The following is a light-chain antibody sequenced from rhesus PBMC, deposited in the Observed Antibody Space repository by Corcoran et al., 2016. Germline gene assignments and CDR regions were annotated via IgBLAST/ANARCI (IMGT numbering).Light chain of an antibody. J-gene: IGKJ3*01. V-gene: IGKV1-43*03. CDR3: QQYKNYPLT. CDR2: AAS. Sequence: DIQMTQSPSSLSASAGDTVTITCRASQDISTYLNWYQQKLGKAPKLLIFAASSLESGVPSRFSGRGSGAEFTLTIRSLQPEDFATYYCQQYKNYPLTFGPGTKLDIK. CDR1: QDISTY.